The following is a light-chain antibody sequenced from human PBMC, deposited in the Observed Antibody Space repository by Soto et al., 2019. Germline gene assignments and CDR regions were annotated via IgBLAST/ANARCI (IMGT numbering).Light chain of an antibody. Sequence: QSVLTQPPSVSGAPGQRVTLSCTGSSTNIGAGYDVQWYQQFPGKAPKLLVYRDNQRPSGVPDRFSGSKSGTSASLAISGLRSDDEADYYCAAWDDSLRGVVFGGGTKLTV. CDR2: RDN. CDR1: STNIGAGYD. V-gene: IGLV1-47*01. J-gene: IGLJ2*01. CDR3: AAWDDSLRGVV.